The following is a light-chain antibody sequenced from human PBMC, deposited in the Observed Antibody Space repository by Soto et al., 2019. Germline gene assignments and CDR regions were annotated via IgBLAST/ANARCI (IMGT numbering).Light chain of an antibody. J-gene: IGKJ5*01. CDR3: QQRSNWPPIT. Sequence: EIVIAHSPATLSSSQSKRATPHRRASQSVSSNLAWYQQKPGQAPRLLIYDASNRANGIPARFSGSGSGTDFTLTISSLEPEDFAVYYCQQRSNWPPITFGQGTRLEIK. V-gene: IGKV3-11*01. CDR2: DAS. CDR1: QSVSSN.